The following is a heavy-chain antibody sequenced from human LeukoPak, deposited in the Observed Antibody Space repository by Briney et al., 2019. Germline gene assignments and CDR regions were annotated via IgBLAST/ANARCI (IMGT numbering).Heavy chain of an antibody. CDR2: ISSSGGST. J-gene: IGHJ4*02. CDR1: GFTFSRYA. V-gene: IGHV3-64*01. Sequence: GGSLRLSCSASGFTFSRYAMHWVRQAPGKGLEYVSAISSSGGSTYYANSVKGRFTISRDNSKNTLFLQMGSLRAEDMAVYYCARDGPYRGSSYFFDYWGQGTLVTVSS. D-gene: IGHD3-10*01. CDR3: ARDGPYRGSSYFFDY.